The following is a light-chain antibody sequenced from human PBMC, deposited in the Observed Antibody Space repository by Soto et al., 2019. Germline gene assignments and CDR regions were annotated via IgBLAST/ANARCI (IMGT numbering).Light chain of an antibody. V-gene: IGKV3-20*01. Sequence: EIVLTQSPGTLSLSPGERATLSCRASQSVSDNHLAWYHQKPGQPPRLLIYGASNRATGIPDRFSGHGSGTDFTLTISRLEPEDFAVYYCQQYASSPLLTFGGGTKVEIK. CDR2: GAS. CDR3: QQYASSPLLT. J-gene: IGKJ4*01. CDR1: QSVSDNH.